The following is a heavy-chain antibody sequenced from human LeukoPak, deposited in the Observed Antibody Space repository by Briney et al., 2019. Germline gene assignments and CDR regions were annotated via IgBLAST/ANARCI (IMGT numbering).Heavy chain of an antibody. V-gene: IGHV3-74*01. Sequence: GGSLRLSCAASGFTFSSYWMHWVRQAPGKGLVWVSRISTDGRTTSYADSVKGRFTISRDNAKNTLYLQMNSLRAEDTAVHYCAREEASSAAIDHWGQGTLVTVSS. J-gene: IGHJ4*02. CDR2: ISTDGRTT. CDR1: GFTFSSYW. CDR3: AREEASSAAIDH. D-gene: IGHD6-6*01.